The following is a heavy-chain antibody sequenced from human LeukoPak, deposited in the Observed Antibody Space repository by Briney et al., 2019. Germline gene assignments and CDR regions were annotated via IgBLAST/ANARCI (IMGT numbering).Heavy chain of an antibody. CDR1: GYTFTGYH. Sequence: ASVKDSRMASGYTFTGYHMHSVRPAPGRELDWMGWISPNSGGTNFAQKFRGRVTMTRDTSISTAFMELSRLTSDDTAVYYCARLWNTGYIIYFDSWGQGALVTVSP. CDR2: ISPNSGGT. CDR3: ARLWNTGYIIYFDS. J-gene: IGHJ4*02. V-gene: IGHV1-2*02. D-gene: IGHD5-12*01.